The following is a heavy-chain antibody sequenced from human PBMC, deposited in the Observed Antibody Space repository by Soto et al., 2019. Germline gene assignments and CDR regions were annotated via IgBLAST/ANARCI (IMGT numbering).Heavy chain of an antibody. Sequence: PGGSLRLSCAASGFTSSTYGMHWVRQAPGKGLEWVAVMSYEGSTNYYANSVKGRFTVSRDSSKNTLYLQMNSLRDEDTAVYYCEGDKWRELALRGAMDLWGQGTTVTVSS. V-gene: IGHV3-30*03. D-gene: IGHD1-7*01. J-gene: IGHJ6*02. CDR2: MSYEGSTN. CDR3: EGDKWRELALRGAMDL. CDR1: GFTSSTYG.